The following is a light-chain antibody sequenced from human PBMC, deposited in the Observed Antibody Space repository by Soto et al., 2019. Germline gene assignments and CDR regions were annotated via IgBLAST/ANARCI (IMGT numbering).Light chain of an antibody. CDR2: AAS. Sequence: DIQMTQSPSTLSASVGDRVTISCRAGQSISTYLNWYQQKPGKAPKLLIYAASSLQGGVPSGFSGSGSGTDFTLTISSLQPEDFATYYCQQTYSTPRTFGQGTKVDI. V-gene: IGKV1-39*01. CDR1: QSISTY. CDR3: QQTYSTPRT. J-gene: IGKJ1*01.